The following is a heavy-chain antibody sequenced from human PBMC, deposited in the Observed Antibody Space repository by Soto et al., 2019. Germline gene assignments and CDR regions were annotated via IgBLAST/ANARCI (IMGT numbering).Heavy chain of an antibody. D-gene: IGHD3-10*01. J-gene: IGHJ6*03. Sequence: EVQLVESGGGLVKPGGSLRLSCAASGFTFSRYSMNWVRQAPGKGLEWVSSISSSSSYIYYADSVKGRFTISRDNAKNSLYLQMNSLRAEDTAVYYWASSGDLSSGGIYYYYMDVWGKVTTVTVSS. CDR3: ASSGDLSSGGIYYYYMDV. V-gene: IGHV3-21*01. CDR2: ISSSSSYI. CDR1: GFTFSRYS.